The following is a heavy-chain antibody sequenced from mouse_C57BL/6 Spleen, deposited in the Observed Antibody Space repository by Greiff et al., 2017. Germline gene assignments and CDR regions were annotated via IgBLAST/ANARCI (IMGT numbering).Heavy chain of an antibody. J-gene: IGHJ3*01. V-gene: IGHV1-76*01. CDR1: GYTFTDYY. CDR3: ARLRDGYDAWFAY. CDR2: IYPGSGNT. Sequence: VKLMESGAELVRPGASVKLSCKASGYTFTDYYINWVKQRPGQGLEWIARIYPGSGNTYYNEKFKGKATLTAEKSSSTAYMQLSSLTSEDSAVFFGARLRDGYDAWFAYWGQGTLVTVSA. D-gene: IGHD2-2*01.